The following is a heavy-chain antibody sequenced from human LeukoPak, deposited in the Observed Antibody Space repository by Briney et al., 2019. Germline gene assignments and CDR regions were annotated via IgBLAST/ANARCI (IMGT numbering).Heavy chain of an antibody. CDR2: ISAYNGNT. CDR3: ARSPTTMGPYFDY. CDR1: GYTFTNYV. Sequence: ASVNVSCKASGYTFTNYVISWVRQARGQGLEWMGWISAYNGNTDYPQNLQGRVTMTTDTSTSTAYMDLRSLRSDDTAVYYCARSPTTMGPYFDYWGQGTLVTVSS. J-gene: IGHJ4*02. D-gene: IGHD5-18*01. V-gene: IGHV1-18*01.